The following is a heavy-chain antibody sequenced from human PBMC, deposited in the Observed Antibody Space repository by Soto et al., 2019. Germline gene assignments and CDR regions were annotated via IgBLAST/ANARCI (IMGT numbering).Heavy chain of an antibody. D-gene: IGHD3-10*01. CDR1: GGSISSYY. V-gene: IGHV4-59*01. J-gene: IGHJ6*04. CDR2: IYYSGST. Sequence: SETLSLTCTVSGGSISSYYWSWIRQPPGKGLEWIGYIYYSGSTNYNPSLKSRVTISVDTSKNQFSLKLSSVTAGDTAVYYCGRGMGARGYYYVMDVGGKGPTVPVSS. CDR3: GRGMGARGYYYVMDV.